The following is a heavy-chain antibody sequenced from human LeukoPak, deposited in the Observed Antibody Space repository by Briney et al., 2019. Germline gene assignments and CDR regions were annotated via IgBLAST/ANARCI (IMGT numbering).Heavy chain of an antibody. J-gene: IGHJ4*02. CDR3: AKLTEPYPQYSSGWNPYFDY. D-gene: IGHD6-19*01. Sequence: GGTLRLSCAASGFSFSSYGISWVRQAPGKGLEWVSTINTSGGTTYYADSVKGRFTISRDNSKNTLYLQMNSLRAEDTAVYYCAKLTEPYPQYSSGWNPYFDYWGQGTLVTVSS. CDR2: INTSGGTT. V-gene: IGHV3-23*01. CDR1: GFSFSSYG.